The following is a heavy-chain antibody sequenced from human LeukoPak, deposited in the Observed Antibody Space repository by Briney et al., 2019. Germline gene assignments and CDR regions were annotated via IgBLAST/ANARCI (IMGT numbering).Heavy chain of an antibody. CDR3: ARKSVTYYYGSGSYYNYYYFDY. Sequence: ASVKVSCKASGYTFTSYGISWVRPAPGEGLEWLGWISAYTGNTNYAQKLQGRVTMTTDTSTSTAYMELRSLRSDDTAVYYCARKSVTYYYGSGSYYNYYYFDYWGQGTLVTVSS. V-gene: IGHV1-18*01. CDR1: GYTFTSYG. D-gene: IGHD3-10*01. CDR2: ISAYTGNT. J-gene: IGHJ4*02.